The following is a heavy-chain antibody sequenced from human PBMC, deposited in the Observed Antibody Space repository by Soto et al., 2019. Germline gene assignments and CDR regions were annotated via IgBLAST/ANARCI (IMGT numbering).Heavy chain of an antibody. CDR3: ARIVSLDYYDSSGYYYDY. D-gene: IGHD3-22*01. Sequence: QVTLKESGPVLVKPTETLTLTCTVSGFSLSNARMGVSWIRQPPGKALEWLAHIFSNDEKSYSTSLKSRLTTSKNTSKSQVVLTMTNMDPVDTATYYCARIVSLDYYDSSGYYYDYWGQGTLVTVSS. CDR2: IFSNDEK. J-gene: IGHJ4*02. CDR1: GFSLSNARMG. V-gene: IGHV2-26*01.